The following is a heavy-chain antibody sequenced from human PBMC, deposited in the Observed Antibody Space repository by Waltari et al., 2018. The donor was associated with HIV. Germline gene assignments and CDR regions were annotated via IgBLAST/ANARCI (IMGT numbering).Heavy chain of an antibody. CDR1: GFTVSSNY. Sequence: EVQLVESGGGLVQPGGSLRLSCAASGFTVSSNYMSWVCQAPGKGLEWVSVIYSGGSKYYADSVKGRFTISRDNSKNTLYLQMNSLRAEDTAVYYCARDDYYDSSGYYGAFDIWGQGTMVTVSS. D-gene: IGHD3-22*01. CDR3: ARDDYYDSSGYYGAFDI. V-gene: IGHV3-66*02. J-gene: IGHJ3*02. CDR2: IYSGGSK.